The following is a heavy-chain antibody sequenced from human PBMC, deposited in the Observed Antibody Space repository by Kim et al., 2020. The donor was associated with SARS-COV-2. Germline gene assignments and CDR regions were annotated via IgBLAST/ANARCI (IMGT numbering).Heavy chain of an antibody. V-gene: IGHV4-34*01. J-gene: IGHJ6*03. Sequence: SETLSLTCAVYGGSFSGYYWSWIRQPPGKGLEWIGEINHSGSTNYNPSLKSRVTISVDTSKNQFSLKLSSVTAADTAVYYCANGIVGATLGSYYFYMDVWAKGTTVTVSS. D-gene: IGHD1-26*01. CDR3: ANGIVGATLGSYYFYMDV. CDR2: INHSGST. CDR1: GGSFSGYY.